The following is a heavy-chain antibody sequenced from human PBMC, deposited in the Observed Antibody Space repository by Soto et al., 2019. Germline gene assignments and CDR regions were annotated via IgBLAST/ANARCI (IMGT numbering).Heavy chain of an antibody. D-gene: IGHD6-6*01. Sequence: SETLSLTCAVYGGSFSGYYWSWIRQPPGKGLEWIGEINHSGSTNYNPSLKSRVTISVDTSKNQFSLKLSSVTAADTAVYYCARSEYSSSRDNWFDPWGQGTLVTVSS. CDR1: GGSFSGYY. CDR2: INHSGST. J-gene: IGHJ5*02. V-gene: IGHV4-34*01. CDR3: ARSEYSSSRDNWFDP.